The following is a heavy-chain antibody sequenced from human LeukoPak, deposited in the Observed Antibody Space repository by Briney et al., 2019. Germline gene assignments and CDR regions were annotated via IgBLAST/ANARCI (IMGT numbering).Heavy chain of an antibody. V-gene: IGHV3-30*03. CDR1: GFTFSSYG. D-gene: IGHD2-2*01. CDR2: IPYDGSNK. CDR3: VREGLECSGSSCQRAAFDY. J-gene: IGHJ4*02. Sequence: GGSLRVYCAASGFTFSSYGMHWVRQAPGKGLEWVAVIPYDGSNKYYADSMKGRFTISRDNAKNTLYLQMNSLRDEDTAVYYCVREGLECSGSSCQRAAFDYWGQGTLVTVSS.